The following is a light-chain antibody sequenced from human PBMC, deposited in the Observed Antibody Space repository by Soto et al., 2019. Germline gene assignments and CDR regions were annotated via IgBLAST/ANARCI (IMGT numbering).Light chain of an antibody. CDR3: QHYNSYSEA. V-gene: IGKV1-39*01. Sequence: IHMTHSPSSLSASLGDMVTITFRASQSIGIYLNWYQQEPGKAPKLLIYAASTLQSGVPLRFSGSGPGTDFTLTISSLQPEDFATYYCQHYNSYSEAFGQGTKVDIK. CDR2: AAS. CDR1: QSIGIY. J-gene: IGKJ1*01.